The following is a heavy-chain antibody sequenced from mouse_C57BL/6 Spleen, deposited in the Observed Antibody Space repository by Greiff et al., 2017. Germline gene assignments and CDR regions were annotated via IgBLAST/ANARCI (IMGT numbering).Heavy chain of an antibody. Sequence: VQLQQPGAELVMPGASVKLSCKASGYTFTSYWLHWVKQRPGQGLEWIGEIDPSDSYTNYNQKFKGKSTLTVNKSSSTAYMQLSSLTSEDSAVYYCARGVYYGSSYAMDYWGQGTSVTVSS. V-gene: IGHV1-69*01. CDR3: ARGVYYGSSYAMDY. CDR1: GYTFTSYW. J-gene: IGHJ4*01. CDR2: IDPSDSYT. D-gene: IGHD1-1*01.